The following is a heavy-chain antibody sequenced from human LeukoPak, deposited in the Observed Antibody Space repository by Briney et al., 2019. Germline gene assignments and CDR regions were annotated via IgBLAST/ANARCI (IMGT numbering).Heavy chain of an antibody. CDR2: VYYDGNT. V-gene: IGHV4-39*02. CDR1: GGSINRSSYY. J-gene: IGHJ4*02. CDR3: TKDSGHHRTDC. Sequence: ASETLSLTCSVSGGSINRSSYYWGWIRQAPGKGLEWIGSVYYDGNTYYNPNPSLKSRATVSMDTSRNQFSLKLRSVTAADTAVYYCTKDSGHHRTDCWGQGTLVTVSA. D-gene: IGHD1-26*01.